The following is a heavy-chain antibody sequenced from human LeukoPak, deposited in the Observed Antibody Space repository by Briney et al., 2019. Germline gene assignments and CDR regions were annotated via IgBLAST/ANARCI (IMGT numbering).Heavy chain of an antibody. J-gene: IGHJ4*02. Sequence: PGGSLRLSCAASGFTFSNAWMSWVRQAPGKGLEWVGRIKSKTDGGTTDYAAPVKGRSTISRDDSKNTLYLQMNSLKTEDTAVYYCTTGGSYYVGVDYWGQGTLVTVSS. CDR2: IKSKTDGGTT. CDR3: TTGGSYYVGVDY. CDR1: GFTFSNAW. V-gene: IGHV3-15*01. D-gene: IGHD1-26*01.